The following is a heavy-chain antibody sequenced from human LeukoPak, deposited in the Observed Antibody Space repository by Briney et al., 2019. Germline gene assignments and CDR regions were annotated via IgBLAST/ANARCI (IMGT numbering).Heavy chain of an antibody. CDR3: AKDHTKVGFGEFNDY. CDR1: GFTFSSYA. CDR2: ISGSGGST. V-gene: IGHV3-23*01. D-gene: IGHD3-10*01. Sequence: GGSLRLSCAASGFTFSSYAMSWVRQAPGKGLEWVSGISGSGGSTYYADSVKGRFTISGDNSKNTLYLQMSSLRAEDTAVYYCAKDHTKVGFGEFNDYWGQGTLVTVSS. J-gene: IGHJ4*02.